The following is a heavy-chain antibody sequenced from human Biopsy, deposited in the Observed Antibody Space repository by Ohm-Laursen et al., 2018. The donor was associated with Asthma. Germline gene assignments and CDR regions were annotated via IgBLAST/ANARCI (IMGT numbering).Heavy chain of an antibody. CDR3: ARASVAASSNWFDS. CDR2: IHYSGST. J-gene: IGHJ5*01. Sequence: TLSLTCTVSGASIKTDDHYWSWLRQPPGKGLEWFGFIHYSGSTSYNPSLKDGVTISVDTSKNQFSLKLSSVTAADTAVYYCARASVAASSNWFDSWGQGTLVTVSS. CDR1: GASIKTDDHY. D-gene: IGHD6-19*01. V-gene: IGHV4-30-4*01.